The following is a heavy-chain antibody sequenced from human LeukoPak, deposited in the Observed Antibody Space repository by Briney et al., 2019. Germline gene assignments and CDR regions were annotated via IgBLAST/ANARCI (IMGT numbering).Heavy chain of an antibody. CDR3: ARAYGDTLMDY. CDR2: IYPGDYDT. J-gene: IGHJ4*02. V-gene: IGHV5-51*01. CDR1: GYSLSCYW. Sequence: ESLKIYCNGSGYSLSCYWLGWVRPIPGKGLEWMGIIYPGDYDTRYSPSFQGQVTISADKSNSTAYLQWSSLEASDTAIYYCARAYGDTLMDYWGQGTLVTVSS. D-gene: IGHD4-17*01.